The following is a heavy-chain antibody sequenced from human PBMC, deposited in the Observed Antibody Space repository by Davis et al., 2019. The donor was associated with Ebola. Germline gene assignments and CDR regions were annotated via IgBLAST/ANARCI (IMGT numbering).Heavy chain of an antibody. V-gene: IGHV1-18*01. CDR1: GYTFTSYG. J-gene: IGHJ6*02. CDR2: ISAYNGNT. CDR3: ARGDHGDYYYYGMDV. Sequence: ASVKVSCKASGYTFTSYGISWVRQAPGQGLEWMGWISAYNGNTNYAQKLQGRVTMTTDTSTSTAYMELRSLRSDDTAVYYCARGDHGDYYYYGMDVWGQGTTVTVSS. D-gene: IGHD4-17*01.